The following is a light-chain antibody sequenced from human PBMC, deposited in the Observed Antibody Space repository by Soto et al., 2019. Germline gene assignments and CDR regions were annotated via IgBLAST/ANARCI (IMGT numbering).Light chain of an antibody. CDR2: GAS. Sequence: IVLTQSPGTLSLSPGERATLSCRASQSVSSSYLAWYQQKPGQAPRLIMYGASSRATGIPDRFSGSGSGTDGTITIGRLETEDFAVYYCQFYGDPSKTFGQGTKVDIK. J-gene: IGKJ1*01. CDR3: QFYGDPSKT. CDR1: QSVSSSY. V-gene: IGKV3-20*01.